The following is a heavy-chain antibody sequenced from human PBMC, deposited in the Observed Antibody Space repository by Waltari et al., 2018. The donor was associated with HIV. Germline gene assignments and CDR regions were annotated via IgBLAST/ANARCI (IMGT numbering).Heavy chain of an antibody. CDR2: ISSSGSAL. V-gene: IGHV3-48*01. D-gene: IGHD2-15*01. Sequence: EVQLVESGGGLVQPGGSLRLSCAASGFTFSSYSVNWVRQATGKGLEWVSYISSSGSALYYADSVKGRFSISRDNAKNSLYLQLNSLRGEDTAVYYCARDRQFAFDYWGQGTLVTVSS. J-gene: IGHJ4*02. CDR3: ARDRQFAFDY. CDR1: GFTFSSYS.